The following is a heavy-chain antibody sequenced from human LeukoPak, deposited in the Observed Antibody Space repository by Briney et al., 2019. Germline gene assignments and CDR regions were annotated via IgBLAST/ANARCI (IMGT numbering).Heavy chain of an antibody. J-gene: IGHJ4*02. V-gene: IGHV3-48*03. Sequence: GGSLRLSCAASGFAFSAYEMNWVRQAPGKGLEWVSYIAGSDTRTYYADSVKGRFTIFRDNTKNSLYVQLNTLRAEDTGLYYCTTLGYHLDSWGQGTLVTVSS. CDR2: IAGSDTRT. D-gene: IGHD3-22*01. CDR1: GFAFSAYE. CDR3: TTLGYHLDS.